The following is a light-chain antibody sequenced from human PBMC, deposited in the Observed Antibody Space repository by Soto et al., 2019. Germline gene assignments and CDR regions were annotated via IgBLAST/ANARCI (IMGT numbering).Light chain of an antibody. Sequence: DIQMPQSPSSLSASVGDRVTITCRASQSISSYLNWYQQKPGKAPKLLIYAASSLQSGVPSRFSGSGAGTDFRLTISSLQPEDFATYYCQQSYSTHPTCGQGTKVEIK. J-gene: IGKJ1*01. CDR3: QQSYSTHPT. V-gene: IGKV1-39*01. CDR2: AAS. CDR1: QSISSY.